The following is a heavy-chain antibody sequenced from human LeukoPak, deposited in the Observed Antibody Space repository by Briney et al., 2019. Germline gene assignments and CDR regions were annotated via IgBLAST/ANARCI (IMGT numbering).Heavy chain of an antibody. D-gene: IGHD3-10*01. CDR2: IYYSGST. CDR3: ARAYGLWFGEPKGLYYFDY. V-gene: IGHV4-30-4*08. CDR1: GGSFDGSQY. Sequence: SETLSLTCTVSGGSFDGSQYWGWFRQPPGKGLEWIGYIYYSGSTYYNPSLKSRVTISVDTSKNPFSLKLSSVTAADTAVYYCARAYGLWFGEPKGLYYFDYWGQGTLVTVSS. J-gene: IGHJ4*02.